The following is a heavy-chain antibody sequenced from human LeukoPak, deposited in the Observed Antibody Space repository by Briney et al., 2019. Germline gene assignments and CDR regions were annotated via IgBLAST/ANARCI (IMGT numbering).Heavy chain of an antibody. Sequence: GGSLRLSCAASGLTFSNYAMSWVRQAPGKGLEWVSGVTSTGDFTYYAGSVKGRFIISRDNFKNTLYLQMGSLRAEDTAVYYCVKYVGARSFDYWGQGTLVTVSS. V-gene: IGHV3-23*01. D-gene: IGHD1-26*01. CDR3: VKYVGARSFDY. CDR2: VTSTGDFT. CDR1: GLTFSNYA. J-gene: IGHJ4*02.